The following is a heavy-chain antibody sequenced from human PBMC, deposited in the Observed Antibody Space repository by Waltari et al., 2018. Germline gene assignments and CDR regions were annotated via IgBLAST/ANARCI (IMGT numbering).Heavy chain of an antibody. CDR3: TTSYSNYEDWYFDL. CDR2: IRSKAYGGTT. V-gene: IGHV3-49*03. D-gene: IGHD4-4*01. CDR1: GFTFGDYA. Sequence: EVQLVESGGGLVQPGRSLRLSCTASGFTFGDYAMSWFRQAPGKGLEWVGVIRSKAYGGTTEYAASVKGRFTISRDDSKSIAYLQMNSLKTEDTAVYYCTTSYSNYEDWYFDLWGRGTLVTVSS. J-gene: IGHJ2*01.